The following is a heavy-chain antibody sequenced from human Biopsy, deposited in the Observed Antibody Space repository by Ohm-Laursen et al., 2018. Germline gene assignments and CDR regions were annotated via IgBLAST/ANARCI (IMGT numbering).Heavy chain of an antibody. J-gene: IGHJ4*02. CDR3: ARTLWFGDATGGGHYFDS. CDR2: IDWDDDK. V-gene: IGHV2-70*04. Sequence: PTQTLTLTCTFSGFSLSTNGMRVSWIRQSPGKALEWLARIDWDDDKFYSASLRTRLTISKDTSKNQVVLTMTNMHPVDAATYYCARTLWFGDATGGGHYFDSWGQGTLVTVSS. CDR1: GFSLSTNGMR. D-gene: IGHD3-10*01.